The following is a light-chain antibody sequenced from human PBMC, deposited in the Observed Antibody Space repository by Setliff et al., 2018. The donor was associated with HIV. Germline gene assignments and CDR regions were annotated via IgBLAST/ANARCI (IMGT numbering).Light chain of an antibody. J-gene: IGLJ2*01. CDR3: NSYTTTSTHVL. CDR2: EVS. V-gene: IGLV2-14*01. CDR1: SSDVGGYSY. Sequence: QSALTQPASVSGSPGQSITISCTGTSSDVGGYSYVSWYQQHPGKAHKLMIYEVSNLPSGVSNRFSGSKSGNTASLTISGLQAEDEADYYCNSYTTTSTHVLFGGGTKVTVL.